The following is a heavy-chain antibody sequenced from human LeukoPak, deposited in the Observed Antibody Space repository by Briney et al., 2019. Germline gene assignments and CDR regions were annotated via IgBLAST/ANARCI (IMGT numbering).Heavy chain of an antibody. V-gene: IGHV3-7*01. CDR2: IRHDGNAK. Sequence: GGSLRLSCAASGFAFSDSWMSWVRQAPGKGLEWVANIRHDGNAKYYVPSVRGRFTISRDNAKNSLYLQMNSLTDEDTAVYYCATSHDRPGNDWGQGTVVSVSS. J-gene: IGHJ4*02. D-gene: IGHD1-1*01. CDR1: GFAFSDSW. CDR3: ATSHDRPGND.